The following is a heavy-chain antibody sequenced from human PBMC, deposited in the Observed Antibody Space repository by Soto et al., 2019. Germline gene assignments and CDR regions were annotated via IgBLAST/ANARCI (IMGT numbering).Heavy chain of an antibody. Sequence: LRRTCAATGFIFDTYGMQWVRQAPGKGLEWIAVISYDGIKKNYADSVKGRFTISRDNSKNTLFLQMNSLRSDDTAVYFCAKDQSGYTYATVHYWGQGTLVTVSS. J-gene: IGHJ4*02. V-gene: IGHV3-30*18. D-gene: IGHD5-18*01. CDR2: ISYDGIKK. CDR1: GFIFDTYG. CDR3: AKDQSGYTYATVHY.